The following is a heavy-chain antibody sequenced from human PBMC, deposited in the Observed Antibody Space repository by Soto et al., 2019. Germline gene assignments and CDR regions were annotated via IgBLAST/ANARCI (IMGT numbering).Heavy chain of an antibody. CDR3: ARYGGRTFSEPQFDY. CDR1: GYDFYGVW. V-gene: IGHV5-51*01. CDR2: IYPDDSKI. J-gene: IGHJ4*02. Sequence: GESLKISCKGSGYDFYGVWIVWVRQMAGKGLEWMGTIYPDDSKIRYSPSFQGQVTISADKSISTAYLQWNSLKASDTAMYYCARYGGRTFSEPQFDYWGQGTLVTVSS. D-gene: IGHD2-15*01.